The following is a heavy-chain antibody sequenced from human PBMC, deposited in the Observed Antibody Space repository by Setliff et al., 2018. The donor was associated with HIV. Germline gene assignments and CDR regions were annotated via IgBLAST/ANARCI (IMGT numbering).Heavy chain of an antibody. D-gene: IGHD3-22*01. J-gene: IGHJ4*02. CDR1: GYTFTEYY. V-gene: IGHV1-2*02. Sequence: ASVKVSCKASGYTFTEYYIHWVRQAPGQGLEWMGWIYPNTGGTNYAQKFQGRFIISRDTSKNTLYLQMSSLRPDDTAIYYCVKPYTGYYYDGSVYDDFWGQGTLVTVSS. CDR3: VKPYTGYYYDGSVYDDF. CDR2: IYPNTGGT.